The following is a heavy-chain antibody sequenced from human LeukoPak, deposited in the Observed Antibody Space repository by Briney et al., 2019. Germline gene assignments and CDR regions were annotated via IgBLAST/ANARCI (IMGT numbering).Heavy chain of an antibody. CDR2: ISGSGRST. D-gene: IGHD3-22*01. J-gene: IGHJ4*02. V-gene: IGHV3-23*01. CDR3: PKGGSSDYYLNY. Sequence: PGGSLRLSCAASGSTFSSYAMSWVRQAPGKGLEWVSAISGSGRSTYYADAVMRRFPISRDNYKITLYLQMNSLRAEDTAVYYSPKGGSSDYYLNYWGKRTLVTVSP. CDR1: GSTFSSYA.